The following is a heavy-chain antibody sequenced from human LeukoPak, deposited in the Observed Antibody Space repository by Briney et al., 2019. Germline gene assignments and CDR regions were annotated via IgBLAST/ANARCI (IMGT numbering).Heavy chain of an antibody. CDR2: IYYSGST. CDR1: GGSISSYY. Sequence: SETLSLTCTVSGGSISSYYWSWIRQPPGKGLEWIGYIYYSGSTNYNPSLKSRVTISVDTSKNQFSLELSSVTAADTAVYYCARVYCGGDCYLAGAFDIWGQGTMVTVSS. V-gene: IGHV4-59*01. J-gene: IGHJ3*02. D-gene: IGHD2-21*02. CDR3: ARVYCGGDCYLAGAFDI.